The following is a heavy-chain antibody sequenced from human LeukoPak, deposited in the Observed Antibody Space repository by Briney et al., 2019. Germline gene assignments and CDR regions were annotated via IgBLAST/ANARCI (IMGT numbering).Heavy chain of an antibody. J-gene: IGHJ3*02. CDR3: ARNSLYDSSAPDAFDI. Sequence: SVKVSCKASGGTFSSYAISWVRQAPGQGLEWMGGIIPIFGTANYAQKFQGRVTITADESTSTTYMELSSLRSEDTAVYYCARNSLYDSSAPDAFDIWGQGTMVTVSS. CDR2: IIPIFGTA. V-gene: IGHV1-69*01. D-gene: IGHD3-22*01. CDR1: GGTFSSYA.